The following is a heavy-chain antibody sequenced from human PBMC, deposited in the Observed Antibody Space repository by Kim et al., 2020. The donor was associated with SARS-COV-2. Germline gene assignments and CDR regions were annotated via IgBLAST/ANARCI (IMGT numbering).Heavy chain of an antibody. CDR3: ARHALIAVAGLTRRYYFDY. V-gene: IGHV4-39*01. CDR1: GGPISSSRYY. Sequence: SETLSLTCTVPGGPISSSRYYWGWTRQPPGKGLEWIGSIYYSGSTYYNPSIKSRVTISVDTSKKQFSLKLSSVTAGDTAVYYCARHALIAVAGLTRRYYFDYWGPGTLVTVPS. CDR2: IYYSGST. J-gene: IGHJ4*02. D-gene: IGHD6-19*01.